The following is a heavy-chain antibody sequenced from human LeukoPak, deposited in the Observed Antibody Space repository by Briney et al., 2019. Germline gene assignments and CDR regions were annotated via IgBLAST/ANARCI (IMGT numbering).Heavy chain of an antibody. CDR1: GFTFSSYA. V-gene: IGHV3-23*01. CDR2: ISGSGGST. Sequence: QPGGSLRLSCAASGFTFSSYAMSWVRQAPGKGLEWVSAISGSGGSTYYADSVKGRFTISRDNSKNTLYLQMNSLRAEDTALYCCANPWGGSKAMVGNWGQGTLVTVSS. J-gene: IGHJ4*02. D-gene: IGHD5-18*01. CDR3: ANPWGGSKAMVGN.